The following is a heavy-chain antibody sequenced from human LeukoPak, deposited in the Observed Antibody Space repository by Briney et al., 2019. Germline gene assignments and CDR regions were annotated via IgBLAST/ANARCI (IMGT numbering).Heavy chain of an antibody. V-gene: IGHV5-51*01. CDR1: GYSFTSYW. D-gene: IGHD6-19*01. CDR2: IHPGDSDT. CDR3: ARAGTYYYYHMDV. Sequence: GESLKISRQGSGYSFTSYWIGWVRQMPGKGLEWVGIIHPGDSDTRYSPSFQGQVTISADKSISNAYLQWSSLKASDTAIYYCARAGTYYYYHMDVWGKGTTVTVFS. J-gene: IGHJ6*03.